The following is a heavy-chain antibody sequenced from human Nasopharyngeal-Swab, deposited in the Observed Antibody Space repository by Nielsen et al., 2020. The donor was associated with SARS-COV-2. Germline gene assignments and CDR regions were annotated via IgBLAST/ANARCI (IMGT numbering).Heavy chain of an antibody. CDR3: ARMGGYGYGWRAYYYYGMDV. J-gene: IGHJ6*02. CDR2: IYSGGST. D-gene: IGHD5-18*01. Sequence: GGSLRLSSAASGFTVSSNYMSWVRQAPGKGLEWVSVIYSGGSTYYADSVKGRFTISRDNSKNTLYLQMNSLRAEDTAVYYCARMGGYGYGWRAYYYYGMDVWGQGTTVTVSS. V-gene: IGHV3-53*01. CDR1: GFTVSSNY.